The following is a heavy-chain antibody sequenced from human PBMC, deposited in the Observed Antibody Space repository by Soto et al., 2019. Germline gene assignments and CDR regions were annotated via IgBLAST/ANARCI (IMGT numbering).Heavy chain of an antibody. J-gene: IGHJ5*02. V-gene: IGHV4-34*01. Sequence: WETLSLTCGVYGGSFSGYQWNWIRQSPGQGLEWIGEINHSGTTKYNPSLESRINLSVDTSKKQFSLKMFSVTAADTAIYYCARGWSFDPWGQGTQVTVSS. CDR2: INHSGTT. CDR1: GGSFSGYQ. CDR3: ARGWSFDP. D-gene: IGHD1-1*01.